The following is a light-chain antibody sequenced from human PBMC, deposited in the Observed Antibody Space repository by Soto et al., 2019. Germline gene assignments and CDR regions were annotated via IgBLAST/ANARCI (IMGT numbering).Light chain of an antibody. CDR3: QQHHNWPPWT. CDR2: GAS. J-gene: IGKJ1*01. CDR1: QSVSNN. V-gene: IGKV3-15*01. Sequence: EIVMTQSPATLSVSPGERATLSCRASQSVSNNLAWYQQNPGQAPRLLIYGASTRATGIPARFSGSGSGTKFTLLLSSLQSEDFAVYYCQQHHNWPPWTFGPGTKVEIK.